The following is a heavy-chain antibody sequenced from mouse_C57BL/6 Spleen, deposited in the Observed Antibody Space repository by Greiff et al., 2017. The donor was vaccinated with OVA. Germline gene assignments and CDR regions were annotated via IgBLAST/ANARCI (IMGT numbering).Heavy chain of an antibody. D-gene: IGHD1-1*01. CDR3: AREWYYGSSLYYFDY. J-gene: IGHJ2*01. V-gene: IGHV1-80*01. CDR1: GYAFSSYW. CDR2: IYPGDGDT. Sequence: VQLQESGAELVKPGASVKISCKASGYAFSSYWMNWVKQRPGKGLEWIGQIYPGDGDTNYNGKFKGKATLTADKSSSTAYMQRSSLTSEDSAVYFCAREWYYGSSLYYFDYWGQGTTLTVSS.